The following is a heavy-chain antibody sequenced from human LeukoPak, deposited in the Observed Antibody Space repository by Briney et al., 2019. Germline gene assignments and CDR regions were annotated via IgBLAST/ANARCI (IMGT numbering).Heavy chain of an antibody. D-gene: IGHD3-22*01. V-gene: IGHV1-69*13. CDR2: IIPIFGTS. J-gene: IGHJ4*02. CDR3: ARAFESYYYDSSGSEHGDY. Sequence: ASVKVSCKASGGTFISYAISWVRQAPGQGLEWMGGIIPIFGTSTSAQKFQGRVTITADESTSTAYMELSSLSSEDTALYYCARAFESYYYDSSGSEHGDYWGQGTLVTVSS. CDR1: GGTFISYA.